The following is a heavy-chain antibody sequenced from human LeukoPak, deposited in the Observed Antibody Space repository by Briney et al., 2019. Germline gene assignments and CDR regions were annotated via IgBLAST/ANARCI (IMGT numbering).Heavy chain of an antibody. CDR1: GGTFSSYA. CDR3: ARQDLGYCSGGSCYALDY. D-gene: IGHD2-15*01. CDR2: IIPIFGTA. J-gene: IGHJ4*02. V-gene: IGHV1-69*06. Sequence: ASVTVSCTASGGTFSSYAISWVRQAPGQGLEWMGGIIPIFGTANYAQKFQGRVTITADKSTSTAYMELSSLRSEDTAVYYCARQDLGYCSGGSCYALDYWGQGTLVTVSS.